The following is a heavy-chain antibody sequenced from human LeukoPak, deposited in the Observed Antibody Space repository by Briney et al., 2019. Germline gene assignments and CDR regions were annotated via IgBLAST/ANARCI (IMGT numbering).Heavy chain of an antibody. CDR2: IYYSGST. Sequence: SETLSLTCTVSGGSISSYYWSWIRQPPGKGLEWIGYIYYSGSTNYNPSLKSRVTISIDTSKNQLSLKLSSVTAADTAVYYCARYGSGSYYAYWGQGTLVTVSS. CDR3: ARYGSGSYYAY. CDR1: GGSISSYY. J-gene: IGHJ4*02. V-gene: IGHV4-59*08. D-gene: IGHD3-10*01.